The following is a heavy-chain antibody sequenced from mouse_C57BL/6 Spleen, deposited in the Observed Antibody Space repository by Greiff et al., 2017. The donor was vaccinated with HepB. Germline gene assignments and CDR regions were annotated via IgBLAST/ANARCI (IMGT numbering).Heavy chain of an antibody. CDR1: GYAFSSSW. V-gene: IGHV1-82*01. CDR2: IYPGDGDT. Sequence: QVQLQQPGTELVKPGASVKLSCKASGYAFSSSWMNWVKQRPGKGLEWIGRIYPGDGDTNYNGKFKGKATLTADKSSSTAYMQLSSLTSEDSAVYFCARNSPFDYWGQGTTLTVSS. CDR3: ARNSPFDY. J-gene: IGHJ2*01.